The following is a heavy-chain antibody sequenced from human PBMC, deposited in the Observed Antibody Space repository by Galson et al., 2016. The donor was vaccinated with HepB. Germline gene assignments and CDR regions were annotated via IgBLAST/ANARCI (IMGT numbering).Heavy chain of an antibody. Sequence: SETLSLTCTVSGDSISRGDYFWTWIRQPPGKGLEWIGEINHSGNTNYNPSLKSRVTLSVDMSKKQCTLELTSVTAADTAIYYCARGTYYDSATRFDPWGQGTLVTVAS. J-gene: IGHJ5*02. CDR1: GDSISRGDYF. CDR3: ARGTYYDSATRFDP. D-gene: IGHD3-3*01. V-gene: IGHV4-39*06. CDR2: INHSGNT.